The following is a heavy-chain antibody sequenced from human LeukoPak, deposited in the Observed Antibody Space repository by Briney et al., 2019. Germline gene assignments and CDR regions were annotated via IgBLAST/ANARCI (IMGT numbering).Heavy chain of an antibody. J-gene: IGHJ4*02. CDR3: ARDWYYYDSSGYFDY. D-gene: IGHD3-22*01. V-gene: IGHV3-23*01. CDR1: GFIFSSYA. Sequence: GGSLRLSCAASGFIFSSYAMSWVRQAPGKGLEWVSAISGSGGSTYYADSVKGRFTISRDNSKNTLYLQMNSLRAEDTAVYYCARDWYYYDSSGYFDYWGQGTPVTVSS. CDR2: ISGSGGST.